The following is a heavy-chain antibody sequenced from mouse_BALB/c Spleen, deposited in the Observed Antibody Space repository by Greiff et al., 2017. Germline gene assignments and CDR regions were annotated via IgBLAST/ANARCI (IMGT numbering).Heavy chain of an antibody. CDR2: ISNGGGST. CDR1: GFTFSSYT. Sequence: LQQSGGGLVQPGGSLKLSCAASGFTFSSYTMSWVRQTPEKRLEWVAYISNGGGSTYYPDTVKGRFTISRDNAKNTLYLQMSSLKSEDTAMYYCARSPWYFDVWGAGTTVTVSS. CDR3: ARSPWYFDV. V-gene: IGHV5-12-2*01. J-gene: IGHJ1*01.